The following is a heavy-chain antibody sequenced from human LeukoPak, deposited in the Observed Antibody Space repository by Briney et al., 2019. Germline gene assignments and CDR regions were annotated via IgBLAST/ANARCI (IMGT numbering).Heavy chain of an antibody. J-gene: IGHJ4*02. CDR1: GGSISSYY. Sequence: SETLSLTCTVSGGSISSYYWSWIRQPPGKGLEWIGYIYHSGSTNYNPSLKSRVTISVDTSKNQFSLKLSSVTAADTAVYYCARGLSTGYSYGVLYYFDYWGQGTLVTVSS. V-gene: IGHV4-59*01. CDR2: IYHSGST. CDR3: ARGLSTGYSYGVLYYFDY. D-gene: IGHD5-18*01.